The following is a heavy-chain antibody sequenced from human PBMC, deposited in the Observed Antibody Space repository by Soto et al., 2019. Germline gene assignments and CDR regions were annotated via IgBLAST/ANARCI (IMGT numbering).Heavy chain of an antibody. D-gene: IGHD3-22*01. J-gene: IGHJ3*02. CDR3: ARDRRYDSSGYYYRAFDI. CDR2: IYSGGST. Sequence: LRLSCAASGFTVSSNYMSWVRQAPGKGLEWVSVIYSGGSTYYADSVKGRFTISRDNSKNTLYLQMNSLRAEDTAVYYCARDRRYDSSGYYYRAFDIWGQGTMVTVSS. CDR1: GFTVSSNY. V-gene: IGHV3-53*01.